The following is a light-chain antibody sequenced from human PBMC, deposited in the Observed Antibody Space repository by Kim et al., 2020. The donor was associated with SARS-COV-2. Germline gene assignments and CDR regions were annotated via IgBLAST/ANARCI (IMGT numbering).Light chain of an antibody. Sequence: LSPGQPASITYSGDKLGDKYACWYQQKPGQSPVLVIYQDSKRPSGIPERFSGSNSGNTATLTISGTQAMDEADYYCQAWDSSTVVFGGGTQLTVL. CDR2: QDS. CDR3: QAWDSSTVV. CDR1: KLGDKY. J-gene: IGLJ2*01. V-gene: IGLV3-1*01.